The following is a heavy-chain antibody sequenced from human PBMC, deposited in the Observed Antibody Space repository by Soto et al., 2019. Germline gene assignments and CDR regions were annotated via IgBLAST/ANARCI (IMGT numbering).Heavy chain of an antibody. V-gene: IGHV3-30-3*01. D-gene: IGHD1-1*01. Sequence: GGSLRLSCAASGFTFSSYAMHWVRQAPGKGLEWVAVISYDGSSKYYADSVKGRFTISRDNSKNTLYLQMNSLRAEDTAVYYCAREVSTGQNEGLKHFDYWGQGTLVTVSS. J-gene: IGHJ4*02. CDR1: GFTFSSYA. CDR2: ISYDGSSK. CDR3: AREVSTGQNEGLKHFDY.